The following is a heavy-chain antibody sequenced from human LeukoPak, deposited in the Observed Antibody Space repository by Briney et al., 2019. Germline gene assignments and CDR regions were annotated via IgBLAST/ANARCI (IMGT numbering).Heavy chain of an antibody. CDR3: ARGGRGYNYGGG. Sequence: GASVKVSCKASGGTFSSYAISWVRQAPGQGLEWMGGIIPIFGTANYAQKLQGRVTITADESTSTAYMELSSLRSEDTAVYYCARGGRGYNYGGGWGQGTLVTVSS. D-gene: IGHD5-18*01. CDR1: GGTFSSYA. V-gene: IGHV1-69*13. J-gene: IGHJ4*02. CDR2: IIPIFGTA.